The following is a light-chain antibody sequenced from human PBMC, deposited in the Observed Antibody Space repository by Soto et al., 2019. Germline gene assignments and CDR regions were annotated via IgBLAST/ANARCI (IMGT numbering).Light chain of an antibody. V-gene: IGKV3-11*01. J-gene: IGKJ1*01. Sequence: EIVLTQSPATLSLSPGERATLSCRASQSVSRYLAWYQHKVGQAPRLLIYDASSRATGIPARFSGSGSGTDFTLTISSLEPEDFAVDYCHQRSNWPWTFGQGTKVEIK. CDR3: HQRSNWPWT. CDR1: QSVSRY. CDR2: DAS.